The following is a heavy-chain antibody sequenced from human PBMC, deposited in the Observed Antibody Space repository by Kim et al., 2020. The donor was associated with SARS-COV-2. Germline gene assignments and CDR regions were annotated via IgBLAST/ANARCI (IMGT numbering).Heavy chain of an antibody. CDR3: ARDFTSGWSGLFDY. D-gene: IGHD2-2*01. Sequence: VDAVQGRFTISRDNAKNSLYLHMNSLRAEDTAVYYCARDFTSGWSGLFDYWGQGTLVTVSS. J-gene: IGHJ4*02. V-gene: IGHV3-7*01.